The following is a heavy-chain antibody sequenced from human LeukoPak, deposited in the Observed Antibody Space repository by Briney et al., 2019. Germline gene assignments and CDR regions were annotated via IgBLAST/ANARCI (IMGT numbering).Heavy chain of an antibody. Sequence: GGSLRLSCAASGFTFSSYGMHWVRQAPGKGLEWVSYISSSGSTIYYADSVKGRFTISRDNAKNSLYLQMNSLRAEDTAVYYCASIAAVGTDYYYYGMDVWGQGTTVTVSS. CDR1: GFTFSSYG. CDR3: ASIAAVGTDYYYYGMDV. CDR2: ISSSGSTI. V-gene: IGHV3-48*04. J-gene: IGHJ6*02. D-gene: IGHD6-13*01.